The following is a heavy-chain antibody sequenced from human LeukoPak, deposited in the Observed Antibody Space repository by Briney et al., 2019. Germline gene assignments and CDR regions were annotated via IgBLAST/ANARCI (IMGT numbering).Heavy chain of an antibody. V-gene: IGHV4-34*01. CDR2: INHSGST. D-gene: IGHD5-18*01. J-gene: IGHJ3*02. Sequence: PSETLSLTCAVYAGSFSGYYWSWIRQPPGKGLEWIGEINHSGSTNYNPSLKTRFTISVDTSKNQFSLKLSSVSAADPAVYYCARDLYSYGTIDIWGQGTMVTVSS. CDR3: ARDLYSYGTIDI. CDR1: AGSFSGYY.